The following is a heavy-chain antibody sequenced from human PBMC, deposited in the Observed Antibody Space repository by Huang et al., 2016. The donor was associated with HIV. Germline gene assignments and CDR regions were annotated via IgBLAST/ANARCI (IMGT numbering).Heavy chain of an antibody. CDR2: SNPNSGGT. J-gene: IGHJ3*02. CDR3: ARPVVPAARRTAFDI. CDR1: GYTFIGYY. Sequence: QVQLVQSGAEVKKSGASVKVSCKASGYTFIGYYMHWVRQAPGQGLGWMGWSNPNSGGTNYEQKFQGRVTLTRDTSTRTAYMELSRLRSDDTAVYYCARPVVPAARRTAFDIWGQGTMVTVSS. V-gene: IGHV1-2*02. D-gene: IGHD2-2*01.